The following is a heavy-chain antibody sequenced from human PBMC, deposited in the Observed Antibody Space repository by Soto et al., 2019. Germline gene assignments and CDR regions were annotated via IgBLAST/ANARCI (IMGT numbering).Heavy chain of an antibody. CDR1: GGSFSGYS. CDR2: INHSGST. V-gene: IGHV4-34*01. J-gene: IGHJ4*02. Sequence: TSETLSLTCAVYGGSFSGYSWTWLRQPPGTGLEWIGEINHSGSTNYNPSLKSRVTISVDTSKNQFSLKLSSVTAADTAVYYCAREVSGHPDYWGQGTLVTVSS. CDR3: AREVSGHPDY.